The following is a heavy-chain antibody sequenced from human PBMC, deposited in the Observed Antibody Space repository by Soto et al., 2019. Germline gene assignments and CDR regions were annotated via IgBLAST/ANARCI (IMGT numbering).Heavy chain of an antibody. D-gene: IGHD5-12*01. CDR3: ARERLSGGYDLYYYYGMDV. CDR1: GGTFSSYA. V-gene: IGHV1-69*06. J-gene: IGHJ6*02. CDR2: IIPIFGTA. Sequence: SVKVSCKASGGTFSSYAISWVRQAPGQGLEWMGGIIPIFGTANYAQKFQGRVTITADKSTSTAYMELSSLRSEDTAVYYCARERLSGGYDLYYYYGMDVWGQGTTVTVS.